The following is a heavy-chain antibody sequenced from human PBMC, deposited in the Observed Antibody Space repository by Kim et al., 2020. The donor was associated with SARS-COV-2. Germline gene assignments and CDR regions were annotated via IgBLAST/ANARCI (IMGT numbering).Heavy chain of an antibody. V-gene: IGHV3-7*03. J-gene: IGHJ4*02. Sequence: YHVDSVKGRFTISRDNAKNSLYLQMNSLRAEDTAVYYCARDLAWLLAHNYWGQGTLVTVSS. D-gene: IGHD3-3*01. CDR3: ARDLAWLLAHNY.